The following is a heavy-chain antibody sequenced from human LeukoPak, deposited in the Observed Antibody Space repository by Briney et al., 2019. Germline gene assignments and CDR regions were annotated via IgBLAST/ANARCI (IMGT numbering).Heavy chain of an antibody. CDR3: ARERGASRYYHGMDV. J-gene: IGHJ6*02. Sequence: GGSLRLSCAASDSTFSSYSMRWVRQAPGKGLCWGAAISSRRIHIYYADSVKGRFTISRDNAKKSLYLEMNNLRADDTAVYYCARERGASRYYHGMDVWGPGATVIVSS. V-gene: IGHV3-21*01. CDR1: DSTFSSYS. CDR2: ISSRRIHI. D-gene: IGHD4/OR15-4a*01.